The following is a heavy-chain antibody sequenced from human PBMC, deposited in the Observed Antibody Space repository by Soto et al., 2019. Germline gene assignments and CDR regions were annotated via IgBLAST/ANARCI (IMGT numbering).Heavy chain of an antibody. CDR3: ARSKLSDSSGLDY. V-gene: IGHV4-30-2*01. D-gene: IGHD3-22*01. CDR1: GGSISSGGYS. CDR2: IYHSGST. Sequence: SETLSLTCAVSGGSISSGGYSWSWIRQPPGKGLEWIGYIYHSGSTYYNPSLKSRVTISVDRSKNQFSLKLSSVTAADTAVYYCARSKLSDSSGLDYWGQGTLVTVSS. J-gene: IGHJ4*02.